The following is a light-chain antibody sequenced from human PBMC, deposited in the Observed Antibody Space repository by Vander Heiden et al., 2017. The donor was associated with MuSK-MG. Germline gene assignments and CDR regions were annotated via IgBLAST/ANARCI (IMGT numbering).Light chain of an antibody. J-gene: IGLJ3*02. V-gene: IGLV1-40*01. CDR3: QSYDSSLSTWV. Sequence: QSVLTLPLSSSGALGQRVTFSCTGSSSNIGAGYDVSWYQCLPGTAPKLLIYANRNRPSGVPDRFSDSESGTSASLAITGLQAEDEADYYCQSYDSSLSTWVFGGGTKLTVL. CDR2: ANR. CDR1: SSNIGAGYD.